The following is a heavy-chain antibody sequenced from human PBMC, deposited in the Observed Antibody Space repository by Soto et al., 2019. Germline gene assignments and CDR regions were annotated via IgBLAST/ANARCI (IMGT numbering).Heavy chain of an antibody. Sequence: ASVKVSCKASGYNFTDNRIHWLRQAPGQRLEWMGWIRPGSGKAQYSEKFVGRLSITRDTSATTAHMELSSLRSDDTAVYYCARGGIPIFEYWGQGSLVTVSS. CDR1: GYNFTDNR. CDR3: ARGGIPIFEY. D-gene: IGHD2-21*01. CDR2: IRPGSGKA. J-gene: IGHJ4*02. V-gene: IGHV1-3*01.